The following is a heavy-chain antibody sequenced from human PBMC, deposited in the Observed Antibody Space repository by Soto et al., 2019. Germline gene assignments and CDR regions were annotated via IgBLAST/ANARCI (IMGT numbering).Heavy chain of an antibody. V-gene: IGHV1-18*01. Sequence: ASVTVSCTGSGYTLLNNAVSWVRQATRQGLEWMGWISTYNGNTKYAQKVQGRVTMTTETSTYTAYMELRSLRSDDTAVYYCARDWDSIRWVRSSDALDIWGLGTVVTVSS. CDR2: ISTYNGNT. J-gene: IGHJ3*02. CDR3: ARDWDSIRWVRSSDALDI. D-gene: IGHD6-6*01. CDR1: GYTLLNNA.